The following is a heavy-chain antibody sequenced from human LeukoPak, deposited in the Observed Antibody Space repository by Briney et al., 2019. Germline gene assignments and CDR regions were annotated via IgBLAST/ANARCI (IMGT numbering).Heavy chain of an antibody. D-gene: IGHD2-2*01. Sequence: GGSLRLSCAASGFTVSSNYMSWVRQAPGKGLEWVSIIYGSGDTCYADSVKGRFTISRDNSKNTLYLQMNSLRAEDTAVYYCAKDDRDVVVPAAISDYWGQGTLVTVSS. CDR2: IYGSGDT. J-gene: IGHJ4*02. CDR3: AKDDRDVVVPAAISDY. CDR1: GFTVSSNY. V-gene: IGHV3-53*01.